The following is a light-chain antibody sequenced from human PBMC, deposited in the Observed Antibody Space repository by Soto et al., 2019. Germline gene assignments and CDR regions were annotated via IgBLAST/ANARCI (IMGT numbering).Light chain of an antibody. Sequence: QSVLTQPASVSGSPGQSITISCTGTSSDVGRYNYVSWYQHHPGKAPKLMIYEVSNRPSGVSNRFSGSKSGNTASLTISGLQAEDEADYYCSSYTSNSTYVFGTGIKLTVL. V-gene: IGLV2-14*01. CDR2: EVS. CDR3: SSYTSNSTYV. J-gene: IGLJ1*01. CDR1: SSDVGRYNY.